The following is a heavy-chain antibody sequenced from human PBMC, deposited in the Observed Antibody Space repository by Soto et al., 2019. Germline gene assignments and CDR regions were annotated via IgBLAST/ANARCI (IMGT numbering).Heavy chain of an antibody. CDR1: GGSISSGGYY. V-gene: IGHV4-31*03. Sequence: SETLSLTCTVSGGSISSGGYYWSWIRQHPGKGLEWIGYIYYSGSTYYNPSLKSRVTISVDTSKNQFSLKLSSVTAADTAVYYCARAPYYDYIWGSSYDAFDIWGQGTMVTVSS. CDR3: ARAPYYDYIWGSSYDAFDI. J-gene: IGHJ3*02. D-gene: IGHD3-16*01. CDR2: IYYSGST.